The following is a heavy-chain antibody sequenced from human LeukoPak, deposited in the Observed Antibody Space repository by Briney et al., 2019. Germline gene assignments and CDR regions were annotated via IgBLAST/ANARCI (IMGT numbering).Heavy chain of an antibody. D-gene: IGHD3-3*01. CDR3: ARGNPYYDFWSGYYTFHYYYYGMDV. CDR1: GYTFTGYY. V-gene: IGHV1-2*02. J-gene: IGHJ6*02. CDR2: INPNSGGT. Sequence: GASVKVSCKASGYTFTGYYMHWVRQAPGQGLEWMGWINPNSGGTNYAQKFQGRVTMTRDTSISTAYMELSRLRSDDTAVYYCARGNPYYDFWSGYYTFHYYYYGMDVWGQGTTVTVSS.